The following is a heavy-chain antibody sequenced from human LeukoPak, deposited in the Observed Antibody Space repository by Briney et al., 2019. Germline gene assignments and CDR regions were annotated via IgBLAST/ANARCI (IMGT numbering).Heavy chain of an antibody. V-gene: IGHV3-7*01. D-gene: IGHD6-13*01. CDR1: GFTFSSYW. CDR2: IKQDGTEK. Sequence: GGSLRLSCAASGFTFSSYWMSWVRQAPGKGLEWVANIKQDGTEKYYVDSVKGRFTISRDNAKSSLYLQMNSLRAEDTAVYYCARAAYSSTWYSRYFDLWGRGTLVTVSS. CDR3: ARAAYSSTWYSRYFDL. J-gene: IGHJ2*01.